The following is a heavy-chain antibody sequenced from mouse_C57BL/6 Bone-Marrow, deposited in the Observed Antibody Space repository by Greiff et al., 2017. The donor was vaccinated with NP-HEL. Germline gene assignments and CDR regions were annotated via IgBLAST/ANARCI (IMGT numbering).Heavy chain of an antibody. CDR2: IFPGSGGT. Sequence: QVQLKQSGPELVRPGASVKISCKAPGYTFTSHWMQWVRQRPGQGLEWIGDIFPGSGGTNYNQKFKGKATLTVDTSSSTAYMQLSSLTSEDSAVYFGARDDDDGAWFAYWGQGTLVTVSA. CDR3: ARDDDDGAWFAY. V-gene: IGHV1-56*01. CDR1: GYTFTSHW. J-gene: IGHJ3*01. D-gene: IGHD2-4*01.